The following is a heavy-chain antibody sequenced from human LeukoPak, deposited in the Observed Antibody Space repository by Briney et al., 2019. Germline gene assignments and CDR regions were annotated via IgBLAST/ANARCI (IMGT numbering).Heavy chain of an antibody. CDR1: GYTFTGYY. D-gene: IGHD6-13*01. CDR3: ARGRLEAAATDDY. Sequence: GASVKVSCKPSGYTFTGYYMHWVRQAPGQGLEWMGWVNPNSGGTRYAQRFQDRVTMSRDTTITTAYMELSRLRSDDTAVYFCARGRLEAAATDDYWGQGTLVTVSS. CDR2: VNPNSGGT. V-gene: IGHV1-2*02. J-gene: IGHJ4*02.